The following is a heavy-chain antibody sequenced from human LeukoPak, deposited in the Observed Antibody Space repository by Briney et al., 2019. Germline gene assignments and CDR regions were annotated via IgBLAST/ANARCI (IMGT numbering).Heavy chain of an antibody. J-gene: IGHJ3*02. CDR1: GFTLSDYY. CDR2: INPNSGVT. V-gene: IGHV1-2*02. Sequence: ASVKVSCKASGFTLSDYYLHWVRQAPGQGPEWLGWINPNSGVTKSVQKFQGRVTMTRDTSISTAYLELSSLRFDDTAVYYCARDKTASVVIEPTFDIWGQGTVVTVSS. CDR3: ARDKTASVVIEPTFDI. D-gene: IGHD1-14*01.